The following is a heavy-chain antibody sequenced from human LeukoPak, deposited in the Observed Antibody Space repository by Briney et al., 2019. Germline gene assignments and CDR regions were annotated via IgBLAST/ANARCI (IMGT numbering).Heavy chain of an antibody. J-gene: IGHJ4*02. D-gene: IGHD6-19*01. CDR2: MNPNNGNT. Sequence: GASVKVSCKASGFTFTSYDINWVRQASGQGLEWMGWMNPNNGNTGYAQKFQGRVTMTRDTSISTAYMELRDLRSEDTAVYYCARDYSSGWPNFDYWGQGTLVTVSS. CDR3: ARDYSSGWPNFDY. V-gene: IGHV1-8*01. CDR1: GFTFTSYD.